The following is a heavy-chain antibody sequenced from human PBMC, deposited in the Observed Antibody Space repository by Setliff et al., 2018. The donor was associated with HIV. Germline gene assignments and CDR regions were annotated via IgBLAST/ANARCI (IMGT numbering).Heavy chain of an antibody. J-gene: IGHJ4*02. CDR1: GDSIGAYH. CDR3: ATYSAGEGGGGH. D-gene: IGHD2-15*01. V-gene: IGHV4-59*01. Sequence: PSETLSLTCSVSGDSIGAYHWSWIRQPPGRGLEWIGYIHSSGTTHYNPSLSSRVTISFDASKKYFSLKLTSVTAADTAMYYCATYSAGEGGGGHWGQGTLVTVSS. CDR2: IHSSGTT.